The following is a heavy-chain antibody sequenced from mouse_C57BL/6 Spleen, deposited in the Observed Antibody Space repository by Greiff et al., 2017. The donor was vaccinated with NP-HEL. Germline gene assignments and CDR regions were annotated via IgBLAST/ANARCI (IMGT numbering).Heavy chain of an antibody. D-gene: IGHD6-1*01. Sequence: EVQLVESGGGLVQPGGSLKLSCAASGFTFSDYYMYWVRQTPEKRLEWVAYISNGGGSTYYPDTVKGRFTISRDNAKNTLYLQMSRLKSEDTAMYYCARQGGASRDYAMDYWGQGTSVTVSS. CDR2: ISNGGGST. V-gene: IGHV5-12*01. CDR3: ARQGGASRDYAMDY. CDR1: GFTFSDYY. J-gene: IGHJ4*01.